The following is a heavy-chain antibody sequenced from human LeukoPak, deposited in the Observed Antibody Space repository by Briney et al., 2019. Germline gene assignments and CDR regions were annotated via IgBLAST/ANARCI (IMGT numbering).Heavy chain of an antibody. V-gene: IGHV4-34*01. J-gene: IGHJ6*02. CDR3: ARGRRLDSSGWTYYYYYGMGV. D-gene: IGHD6-19*01. CDR2: INHSGST. CDR1: GGSFSGYY. Sequence: PSETLSLTCAVYGGSFSGYYWSWIRQPPGKGLEWIGEINHSGSTNYNPSLKSRVTISVDTSKNQFSLKLSSVTAADTAVYYCARGRRLDSSGWTYYYYYGMGVWGQGTTVTVSS.